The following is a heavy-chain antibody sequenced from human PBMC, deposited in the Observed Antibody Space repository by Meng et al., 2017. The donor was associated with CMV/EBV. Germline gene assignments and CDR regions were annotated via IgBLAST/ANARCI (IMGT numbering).Heavy chain of an antibody. J-gene: IGHJ5*02. V-gene: IGHV1-69*05. Sequence: SVKVSCKASGCTFSSYAISWVRQAPGQGLEWMGGIIPIFGTANYAQKFQGRVTITTDESTSTAYMELSSLRSEDTAVYYCARVNCSSSSCYYILVWFDPWGQGTLVTVSS. CDR1: GCTFSSYA. D-gene: IGHD2-2*01. CDR2: IIPIFGTA. CDR3: ARVNCSSSSCYYILVWFDP.